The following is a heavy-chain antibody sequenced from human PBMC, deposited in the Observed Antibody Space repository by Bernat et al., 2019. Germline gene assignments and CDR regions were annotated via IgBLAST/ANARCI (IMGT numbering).Heavy chain of an antibody. CDR3: VRSVSGAASFFDS. V-gene: IGHV3-74*01. J-gene: IGHJ4*02. D-gene: IGHD5/OR15-5a*01. CDR1: GFTFSGDW. Sequence: EVKLVESGGGLIQPGGSLRLSCAASGFTFSGDWMHWVRHVPGKGLVWVSRINGDGTITDYADSVKGRFASSSDNAKKTIYLQMNSLRVEDTDVYYCVRSVSGAASFFDSRGPGSLVTVSS. CDR2: INGDGTIT.